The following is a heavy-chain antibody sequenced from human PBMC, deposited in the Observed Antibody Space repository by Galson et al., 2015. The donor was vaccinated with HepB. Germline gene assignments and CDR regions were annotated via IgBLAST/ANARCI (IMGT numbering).Heavy chain of an antibody. CDR3: TADLPTLGAGEFDF. J-gene: IGHJ4*02. Sequence: SLRLSCAASGFTFDNARMSWVRQAPEKGLEWVGLVKSKGAGGTAHYAAPVKGRFTISRDDSESTLYLQMNSLKPEDTAVYFCTADLPTLGAGEFDFWGQGTLVTVSS. V-gene: IGHV3-15*01. D-gene: IGHD1-26*01. CDR2: VKSKGAGGTA. CDR1: GFTFDNAR.